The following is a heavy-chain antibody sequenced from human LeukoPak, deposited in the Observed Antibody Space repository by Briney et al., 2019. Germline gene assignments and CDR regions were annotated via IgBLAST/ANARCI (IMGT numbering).Heavy chain of an antibody. Sequence: SGTLSLTCTVSGGSISNFYWSWIRQPPGKGLEWIGYIHYSGSTNYTPSLKSRVTISLDTSKNQFSLKLTSVTAADTAVYYCATHPPRVCTGGSCSDYCGQGTLVTVSS. J-gene: IGHJ4*02. CDR3: ATHPPRVCTGGSCSDY. CDR1: GGSISNFY. V-gene: IGHV4-59*01. CDR2: IHYSGST. D-gene: IGHD2-15*01.